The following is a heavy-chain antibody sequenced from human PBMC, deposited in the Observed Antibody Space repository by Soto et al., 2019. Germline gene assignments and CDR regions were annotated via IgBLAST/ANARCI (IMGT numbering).Heavy chain of an antibody. Sequence: EVQLVESGGGLVQPGGSLRLSCEASGFTFNYYWMHWVRQSPEKGLVWLSRIQSDGSSPAYADSVKGRFTISRDNAKNTVYLQMNSLRAEDTAVYYCARGGNPDYWGQGTLVTVS. J-gene: IGHJ4*02. CDR1: GFTFNYYW. CDR3: ARGGNPDY. V-gene: IGHV3-74*01. CDR2: IQSDGSSP. D-gene: IGHD4-4*01.